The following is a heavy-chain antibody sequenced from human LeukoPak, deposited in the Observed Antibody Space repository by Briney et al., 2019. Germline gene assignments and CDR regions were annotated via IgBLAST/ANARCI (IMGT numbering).Heavy chain of an antibody. J-gene: IGHJ4*02. V-gene: IGHV4-4*09. CDR1: GGSIRSYH. CDR3: ASATKWLAFDS. CDR2: LYNSDIT. Sequence: SETLSLTCTVSGGSIRSYHWGWIRQSPEKGLEWIGTLYNSDITNYNPSLKRRATMPGDSSKNQLSLTLNSVTAADTAVYFCASATKWLAFDSWGQGTLVTVSS. D-gene: IGHD6-19*01.